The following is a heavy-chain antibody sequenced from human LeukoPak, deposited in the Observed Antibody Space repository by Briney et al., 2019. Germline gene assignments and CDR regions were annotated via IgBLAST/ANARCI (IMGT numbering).Heavy chain of an antibody. V-gene: IGHV3-15*01. J-gene: IGHJ4*02. CDR3: TTLLWFGELSDY. CDR2: IKSKTDGGTT. D-gene: IGHD3-10*01. CDR1: GFTFSNAW. Sequence: PGGSLRLSCAASGFTFSNAWMSWVRQAPGKGLEWVGRIKSKTDGGTTDYAAPVKGRFTTSRDDSKNTLYLQMNSLKTEDTAVYYCTTLLWFGELSDYWGQGTLVTVSS.